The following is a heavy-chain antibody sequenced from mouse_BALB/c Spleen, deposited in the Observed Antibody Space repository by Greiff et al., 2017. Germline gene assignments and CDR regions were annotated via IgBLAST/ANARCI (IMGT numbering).Heavy chain of an antibody. CDR3: ARKALWNYYAMDY. CDR1: GFSLTSYG. J-gene: IGHJ4*01. D-gene: IGHD6-1*01. V-gene: IGHV2-2*02. CDR2: IWSGGST. Sequence: VKLQESGPGLVQPSQSLSITCTVSGFSLTSYGVHWVRQSPGKGLEWLGVIWSGGSTDYNAAFISRLSISKDNSKSQVFFKMNSLQANDTAIYYCARKALWNYYAMDYWGQGTSVTVSS.